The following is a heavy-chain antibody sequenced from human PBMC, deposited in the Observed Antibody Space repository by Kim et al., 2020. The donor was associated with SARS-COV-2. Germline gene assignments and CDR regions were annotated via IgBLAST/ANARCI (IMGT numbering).Heavy chain of an antibody. V-gene: IGHV3-33*06. D-gene: IGHD4-17*01. CDR1: GFIFRNYG. CDR2: IWYDGSIK. Sequence: GGSLRLSCAASGFIFRNYGMHWVRQAPGKGLEWVAVIWYDGSIKYYADSVKGRFTISRDNSKNTLYLQMNSLRAEDTAVYYCAKAPADGDYYYWGQGTLVTASS. CDR3: AKAPADGDYYY. J-gene: IGHJ4*02.